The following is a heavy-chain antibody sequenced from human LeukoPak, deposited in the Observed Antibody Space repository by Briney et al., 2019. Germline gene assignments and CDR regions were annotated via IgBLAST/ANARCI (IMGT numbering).Heavy chain of an antibody. CDR2: IYKIGRT. CDR1: GDSVTGYY. D-gene: IGHD2-15*01. J-gene: IGHJ4*02. CDR3: VIGVGWQPDY. V-gene: IGHV4-59*02. Sequence: PSETLSLACTVFGDSVTGYYLNWVRQPPGKGLEWIGHIYKIGRTNYNPSLKSRLTISADTSKNQFSLKLRSVTAADTAVYYCVIGVGWQPDYWGQGALVTVSS.